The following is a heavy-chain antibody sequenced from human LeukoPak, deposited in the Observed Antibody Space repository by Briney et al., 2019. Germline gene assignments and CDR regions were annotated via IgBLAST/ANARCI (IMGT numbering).Heavy chain of an antibody. Sequence: PSETLSLTCAVYLGSFSDYYWSWIRQPPGKGLEWIGEINHSGSTNYNPSLKSRVTISGGTSKNQFSLKLSSVTAADTAVYYCAYSSGYQQNWGQGTLVTVSS. D-gene: IGHD3-22*01. CDR1: LGSFSDYY. CDR2: INHSGST. V-gene: IGHV4-34*01. CDR3: AYSSGYQQN. J-gene: IGHJ1*01.